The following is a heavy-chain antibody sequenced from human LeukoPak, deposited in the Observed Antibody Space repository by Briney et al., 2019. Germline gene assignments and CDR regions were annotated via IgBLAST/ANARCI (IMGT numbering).Heavy chain of an antibody. J-gene: IGHJ4*02. CDR2: ISGSGGST. CDR1: GFTFSSYA. Sequence: PGGSLRLSCAASGFTFSSYAMSWVRRAPGKGLEWVSAISGSGGSTYYADSVKGRFTISRDNSKNTLYLQMNSLRAEDTAVYYCAKGSYDSANGALDYWGQGTLVTVSS. CDR3: AKGSYDSANGALDY. V-gene: IGHV3-23*01. D-gene: IGHD3-22*01.